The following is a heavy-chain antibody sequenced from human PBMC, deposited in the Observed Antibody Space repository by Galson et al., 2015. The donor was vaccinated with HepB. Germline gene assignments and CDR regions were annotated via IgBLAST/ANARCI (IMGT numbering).Heavy chain of an antibody. J-gene: IGHJ5*02. CDR2: INGRGSTR. Sequence: SLRLSCAGSGFIFRHHAMAWIRQAPGKGLEWVSGINGRGSTRYYSDAVKGRFSISRDNSKDTVLLQMDTLRAEDTAVYYCVKEGSWFGGDWCDPWGQGALVTVS. CDR1: GFIFRHHA. D-gene: IGHD3-16*01. V-gene: IGHV3-23*01. CDR3: VKEGSWFGGDWCDP.